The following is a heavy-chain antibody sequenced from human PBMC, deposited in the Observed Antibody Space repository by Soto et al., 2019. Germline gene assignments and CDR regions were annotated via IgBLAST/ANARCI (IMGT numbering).Heavy chain of an antibody. D-gene: IGHD6-19*01. Sequence: EVQLLESGGGLVQPGGSLRLSCAASGFTFSSYAMNWVRQAPGKGLEWVSVISGSGGSTYYADSVKGRFTISRDNSKNTVYLQMNSLRAEDTAVYCCASRSSGWYFEYWGQGTLVTVSS. J-gene: IGHJ4*02. CDR2: ISGSGGST. CDR3: ASRSSGWYFEY. V-gene: IGHV3-23*01. CDR1: GFTFSSYA.